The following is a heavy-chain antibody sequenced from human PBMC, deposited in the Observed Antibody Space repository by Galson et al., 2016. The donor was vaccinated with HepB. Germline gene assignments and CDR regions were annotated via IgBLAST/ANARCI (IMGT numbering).Heavy chain of an antibody. CDR1: GFTASS. CDR3: ATKEEGITMIRGVTVDYYGMDV. Sequence: SLRLSCAASGFTASSMTWVRQAPGKGLEWVSVIYSGGSTYYTDSVKGRFTISRDNSKNTVYLQMNSLRAEDTAMYHCATKEEGITMIRGVTVDYYGMDVWGQGTTVTVSS. V-gene: IGHV3-53*01. J-gene: IGHJ6*02. D-gene: IGHD3-10*01. CDR2: IYSGGST.